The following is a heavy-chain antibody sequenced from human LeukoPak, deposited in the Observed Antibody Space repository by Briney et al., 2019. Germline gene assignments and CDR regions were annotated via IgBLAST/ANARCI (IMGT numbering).Heavy chain of an antibody. CDR3: ARVAYCAGDCHHMDS. J-gene: IGHJ4*02. Sequence: GGSLRLSCAASGFTFSNYWMHWVRQAPGKGLVWVSRINSDGINTSYADSVKGRFTISRDNAKNSLYLQMNSLRAEDTAVYYCARVAYCAGDCHHMDSWGQGTLVTVSS. CDR1: GFTFSNYW. D-gene: IGHD2-21*02. V-gene: IGHV3-74*01. CDR2: INSDGINT.